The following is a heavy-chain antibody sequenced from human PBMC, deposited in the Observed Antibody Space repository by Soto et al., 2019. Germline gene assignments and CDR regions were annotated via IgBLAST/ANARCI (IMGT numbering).Heavy chain of an antibody. CDR1: GGSISSGGYY. Sequence: KPSETLSLTCTVSGGSISSGGYYWSWIRQHPRKGLEWIGYIYYSGSTYYNPSLKSRVTISVDTSKNQFSLKLSSVTAADTAVYYCARVKRYYDYVWGSPPGDAFDIWGQGTMVTV. CDR3: ARVKRYYDYVWGSPPGDAFDI. D-gene: IGHD3-16*01. V-gene: IGHV4-31*03. J-gene: IGHJ3*02. CDR2: IYYSGST.